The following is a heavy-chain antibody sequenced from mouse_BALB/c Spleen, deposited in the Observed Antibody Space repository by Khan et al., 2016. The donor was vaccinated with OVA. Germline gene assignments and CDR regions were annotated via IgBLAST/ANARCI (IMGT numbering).Heavy chain of an antibody. CDR1: GYTFTSYT. CDR2: INPSNDYT. D-gene: IGHD2-14*01. V-gene: IGHV1-4*01. J-gene: IGHJ3*01. CDR3: VREGAYQRSDGGFAY. Sequence: QVQLQQSRAELARPGASVKMSCKASGYTFTSYTIHWVRQRPGEAPEWIGHINPSNDYTNYNQNFKDKATLIVDKSSTTAYMQLSSLTSEDSAVYYGVREGAYQRSDGGFAYWGQGTLVTVSA.